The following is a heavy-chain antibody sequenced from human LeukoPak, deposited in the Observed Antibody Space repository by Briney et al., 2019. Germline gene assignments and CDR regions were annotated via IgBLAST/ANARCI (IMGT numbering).Heavy chain of an antibody. CDR1: GASISTYY. J-gene: IGHJ6*02. Sequence: PSETLSLTCTLSGASISTYYWSWIRQAPGKGLEWLMYIYYVGSTSYNHSLKSRVTISVDTYKNQFSLRLSSVTAADTAVYYCARDSRRSWRSYSYYYGRDVGGEGPRDRVS. V-gene: IGHV4-59*01. D-gene: IGHD1-26*01. CDR2: IYYVGST. CDR3: ARDSRRSWRSYSYYYGRDV.